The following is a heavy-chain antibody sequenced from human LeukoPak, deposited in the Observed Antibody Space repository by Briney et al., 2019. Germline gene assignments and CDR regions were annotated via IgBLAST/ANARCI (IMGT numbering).Heavy chain of an antibody. D-gene: IGHD6-13*01. CDR2: INHSGST. CDR1: GGSFSGYY. J-gene: IGHJ6*03. CDR3: ASRIAAASYYYYYYMDV. V-gene: IGHV4-34*01. Sequence: SETLSLTCAVYGGSFSGYYWSWIRQPPGKGLEWIGEINHSGSTNYNPSLKSRVTISVDTSKNQFSLKLSSVTAADTAVYYCASRIAAASYYYYYYMDVWGKGTTVTVSS.